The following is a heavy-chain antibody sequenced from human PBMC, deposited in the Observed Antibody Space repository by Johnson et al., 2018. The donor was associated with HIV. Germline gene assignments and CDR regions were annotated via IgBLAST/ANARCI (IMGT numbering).Heavy chain of an antibody. CDR2: IYSGDNT. CDR1: GISVTRNY. CDR3: ARVSLAYSYGYDAFDI. J-gene: IGHJ3*02. D-gene: IGHD5-18*01. Sequence: VQLVESGGGLVQPGGSLRLSCAGSGISVTRNYMSWVRQAPGKGLEWVSLIYSGDNTKYAASVKGRFTISRDNSKNTLFLQMNRLRPEDTAVYYCARVSLAYSYGYDAFDIWGQGTRVTVSS. V-gene: IGHV3-66*02.